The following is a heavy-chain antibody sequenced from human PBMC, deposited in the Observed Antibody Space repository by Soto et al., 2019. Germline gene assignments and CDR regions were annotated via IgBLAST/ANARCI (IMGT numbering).Heavy chain of an antibody. CDR2: IKQDGSEK. V-gene: IGHV3-7*01. D-gene: IGHD3-16*02. CDR1: GFTFSSYW. Sequence: EVQLVESGGGLVQPGGSLRLSCAASGFTFSSYWMSWVRQAPGKGLEWVANIKQDGSEKYYVDSVKGRFTISRDNAKNSLYLQMNSLRAEDTVVYYCARPVYDYIWGSYRPAHYYYYYMDVWGKGTTVTVSS. J-gene: IGHJ6*03. CDR3: ARPVYDYIWGSYRPAHYYYYYMDV.